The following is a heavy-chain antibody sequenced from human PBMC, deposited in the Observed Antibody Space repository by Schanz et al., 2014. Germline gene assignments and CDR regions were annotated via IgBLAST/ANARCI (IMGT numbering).Heavy chain of an antibody. CDR1: GFSFGSYA. CDR3: ARDEGKDGYNLAFDV. Sequence: EVQLVESGGGLVQPGGSLRLSCAASGFSFGSYAMSWVRQAPGRGLEWVSALSARGHRTQYADSVMGRFTISSDISKNMLYLQMNSLRAEDTALYYCARDEGKDGYNLAFDVWGQGTLVTVSS. V-gene: IGHV3-23*04. J-gene: IGHJ3*01. CDR2: LSARGHRT. D-gene: IGHD5-12*01.